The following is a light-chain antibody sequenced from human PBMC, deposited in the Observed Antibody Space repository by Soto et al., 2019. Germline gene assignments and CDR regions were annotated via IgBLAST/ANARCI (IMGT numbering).Light chain of an antibody. Sequence: QSVLTQPPSVSGAPGQRVTISCTGSSSNIGAGYDVHWYQQLPGTAPKLLIYGNSNRPSGVPDRFSGSKSGTSASLAITGLQAEDEADCYCQSYDSSPGVFGGGTQLTVL. CDR3: QSYDSSPGV. V-gene: IGLV1-40*01. CDR1: SSNIGAGYD. CDR2: GNS. J-gene: IGLJ2*01.